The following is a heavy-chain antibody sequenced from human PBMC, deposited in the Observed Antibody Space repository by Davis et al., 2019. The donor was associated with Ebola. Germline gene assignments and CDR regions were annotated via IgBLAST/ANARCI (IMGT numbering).Heavy chain of an antibody. V-gene: IGHV4-34*01. CDR1: GGSFSGYY. CDR2: INHSGST. D-gene: IGHD3-3*01. J-gene: IGHJ4*02. CDR3: ARGQRKLRFLEWSIHHYFDY. Sequence: GSLRLSCAVYGGSFSGYYWSWIRQPPGKGLEWIGEINHSGSTNYNPSLKSRVTISVDTSKNQFSLKLSSVTAADTAVYYCARGQRKLRFLEWSIHHYFDYWGQGTLVTVSS.